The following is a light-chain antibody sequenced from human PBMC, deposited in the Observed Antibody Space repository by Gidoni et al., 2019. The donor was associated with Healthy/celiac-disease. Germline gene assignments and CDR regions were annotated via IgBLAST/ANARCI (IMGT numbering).Light chain of an antibody. CDR3: QQYNSLWT. CDR2: DAS. J-gene: IGKJ1*01. Sequence: DIQMTQSPSTLSASVGDRVTITCRASQSISSSLAWYQQKPGKAPKLLIYDASSLESGVPSTFSGSGSGTEFTLTISSLQPDDFATYYCQQYNSLWTFXXXTKVEIK. CDR1: QSISSS. V-gene: IGKV1-5*01.